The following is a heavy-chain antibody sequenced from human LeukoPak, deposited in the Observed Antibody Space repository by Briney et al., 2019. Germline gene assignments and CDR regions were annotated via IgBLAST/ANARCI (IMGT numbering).Heavy chain of an antibody. Sequence: PGGSLRLSCAASGFRFDDYAMHWVRQAPGKGLEWVSGISWDSAAIGYADSVRGRFTLSRDNAKNSLFLQMSSLRVEDTALYYCTKRARMGIAAAGDGFHIWGQGTMATVSS. CDR2: ISWDSAAI. V-gene: IGHV3-9*01. CDR1: GFRFDDYA. D-gene: IGHD6-13*01. CDR3: TKRARMGIAAAGDGFHI. J-gene: IGHJ3*02.